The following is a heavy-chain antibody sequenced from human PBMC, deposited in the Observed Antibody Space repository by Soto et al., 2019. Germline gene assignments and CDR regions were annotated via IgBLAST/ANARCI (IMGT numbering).Heavy chain of an antibody. CDR3: AREGFSGSYFPN. CDR2: IIPLFGTA. J-gene: IGHJ1*01. Sequence: QVQLVQSGAEVKKPGSSVKISCKASGGTLSSYTFSWVRQAPGQDLEWMGGIIPLFGTADYAQRFQDRLTITADKSTSTAYMELSRLRSEDTAFYYCAREGFSGSYFPNWGQGTLVTVSS. V-gene: IGHV1-69*06. D-gene: IGHD1-26*01. CDR1: GGTLSSYT.